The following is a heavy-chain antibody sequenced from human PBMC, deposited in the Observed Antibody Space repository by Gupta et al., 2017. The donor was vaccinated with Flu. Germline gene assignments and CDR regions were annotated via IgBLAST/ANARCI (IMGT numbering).Heavy chain of an antibody. CDR1: SYA. J-gene: IGHJ4*02. V-gene: IGHV3-23*01. Sequence: SYAMSWVRQAPGKGLEGVSGIRASGDKTYDADAGNGRFTIARDNSKNTLNLQMKSLSDEDTAVYYCANPDSWGDNELFASWGQGALVTVSS. D-gene: IGHD3-10*01. CDR2: IRASGDKT. CDR3: ANPDSWGDNELFAS.